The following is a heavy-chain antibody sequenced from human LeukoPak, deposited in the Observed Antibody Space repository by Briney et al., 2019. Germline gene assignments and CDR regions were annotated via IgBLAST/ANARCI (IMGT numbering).Heavy chain of an antibody. CDR2: ISGSGGST. V-gene: IGHV3-23*01. CDR1: GLTFSSYA. CDR3: AKIGDPIAAAGTGGYYFDY. D-gene: IGHD6-13*01. J-gene: IGHJ4*02. Sequence: GGSLRLSCAASGLTFSSYAMSWVRQAPGKGLEWVSAISGSGGSTYYADSVKGRFTISRDNSKNTLYLQMNSLRAEDTAVYYCAKIGDPIAAAGTGGYYFDYWGQGTLVTVSS.